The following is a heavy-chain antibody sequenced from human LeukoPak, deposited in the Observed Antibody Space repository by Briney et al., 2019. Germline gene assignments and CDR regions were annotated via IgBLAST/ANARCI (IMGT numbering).Heavy chain of an antibody. V-gene: IGHV3-23*01. CDR3: AKETPGYFDY. Sequence: GASVKVSCKVSGYTLTELSMHWVRQAPGKGLEWVSGISGSGGSTYHADSVKGRFTISRDNSKNTLYLQMDSLRAEDTAVYYCAKETPGYFDYWGQGTLVTVSS. CDR2: ISGSGGST. CDR1: GYTLTELS. J-gene: IGHJ4*02.